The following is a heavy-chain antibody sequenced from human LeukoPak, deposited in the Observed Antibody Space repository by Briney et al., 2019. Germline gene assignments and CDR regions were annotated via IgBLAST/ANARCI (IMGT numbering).Heavy chain of an antibody. CDR1: GYSISSGYY. CDR3: ARDGTAWSGYLPPNWFDP. V-gene: IGHV4-38-2*02. J-gene: IGHJ5*02. D-gene: IGHD3-3*01. Sequence: PSETLSLTCTVSGYSISSGYYWGWIRQPPGKGLEWIGSIYHSGSTYYNPSLKSRVTISVDTSKNQFSLKLSSVTAADTAVYYCARDGTAWSGYLPPNWFDPWGQGTLVTVSS. CDR2: IYHSGST.